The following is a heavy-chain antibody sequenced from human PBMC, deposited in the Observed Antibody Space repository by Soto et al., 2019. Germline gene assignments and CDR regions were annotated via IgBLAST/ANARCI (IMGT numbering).Heavy chain of an antibody. J-gene: IGHJ4*02. CDR1: GSISSHY. CDR2: IYYSGST. Sequence: SETLSLTCTVSGSISSHYWSWIRQPPGKGLEWIGYIYYSGSTNYNPSLKSRVTISVDTSKNQFSLKLSSVTAADTAVYYCARRYGPGFDYWGQGTLVTVSS. D-gene: IGHD4-17*01. CDR3: ARRYGPGFDY. V-gene: IGHV4-59*08.